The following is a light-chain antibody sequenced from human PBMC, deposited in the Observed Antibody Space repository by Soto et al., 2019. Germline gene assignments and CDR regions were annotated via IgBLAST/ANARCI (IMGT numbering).Light chain of an antibody. CDR2: WAA. Sequence: TPSPPSMPFSLPGGATSHCRTARRGVKACNSKSYLAWYQQKPGQPANLLMYWAATRESGVPDGFSGRGSGTDFTLTISSLRADDVAVYYCQQYYDSPRTFGRGTKVDI. CDR1: RRGVKACNSKSY. CDR3: QQYYDSPRT. J-gene: IGKJ4*02. V-gene: IGKV4-1*01.